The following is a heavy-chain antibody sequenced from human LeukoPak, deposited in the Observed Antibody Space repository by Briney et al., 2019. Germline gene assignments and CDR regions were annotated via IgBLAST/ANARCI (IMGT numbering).Heavy chain of an antibody. J-gene: IGHJ4*02. CDR3: ARSPNSGYDPFDY. D-gene: IGHD5-12*01. V-gene: IGHV4-4*02. Sequence: SETLSLTCTVSGGSISSYYWSWVRQPPRKGPEWIGEIYHSGSTNYNPSLKSRVTISVDKSKNQFSLKLSSVTAADTAVYYCARSPNSGYDPFDYWGQGTLVTVSS. CDR2: IYHSGST. CDR1: GGSISSYY.